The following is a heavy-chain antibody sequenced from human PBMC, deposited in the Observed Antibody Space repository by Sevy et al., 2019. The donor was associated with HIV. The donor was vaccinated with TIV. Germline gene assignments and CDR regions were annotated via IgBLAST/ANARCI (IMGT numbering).Heavy chain of an antibody. CDR2: IYYSGST. V-gene: IGHV4-59*01. D-gene: IGHD2-2*01. J-gene: IGHJ4*02. Sequence: SETLSLTCTVSGGSISSYYWSWIRQPPGKGLEWIGYIYYSGSTNYNPSLKSRVTISVDTSKNQFSLMLSSVTAADTAVYYCAGDMLGYCSSTSCYAEGYFDYWGQGTLVTVSS. CDR3: AGDMLGYCSSTSCYAEGYFDY. CDR1: GGSISSYY.